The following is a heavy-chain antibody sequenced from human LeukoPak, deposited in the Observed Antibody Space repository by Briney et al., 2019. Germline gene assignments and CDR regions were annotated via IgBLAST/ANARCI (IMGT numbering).Heavy chain of an antibody. CDR1: GFTFSSYS. CDR3: ARDASGSQGY. J-gene: IGHJ4*02. Sequence: GGSLILSCAASGFTFSSYSMNWVRQAPGKGLEWVSSISSSSSYIYYADSVKGRFTISRDNAKNSLYLQMNSLRAEDTAVYYCARDASGSQGYWGQGTLVTVSS. D-gene: IGHD1-26*01. CDR2: ISSSSSYI. V-gene: IGHV3-21*01.